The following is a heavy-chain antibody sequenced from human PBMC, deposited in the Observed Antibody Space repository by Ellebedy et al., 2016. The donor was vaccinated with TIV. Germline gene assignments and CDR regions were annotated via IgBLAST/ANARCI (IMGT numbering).Heavy chain of an antibody. CDR3: AKPLSLWFGELRNAEPLYYFDY. Sequence: GGSLRLXCAASGFTFSSYGMHWVRQAPGKGLEWVAVISYDGSNKYYADSVKGRFTISRDNSKNTLYLQMNSLRTEDTAVYYCAKPLSLWFGELRNAEPLYYFDYWGQGTLVTVSS. J-gene: IGHJ4*02. V-gene: IGHV3-30*18. CDR1: GFTFSSYG. D-gene: IGHD3-10*01. CDR2: ISYDGSNK.